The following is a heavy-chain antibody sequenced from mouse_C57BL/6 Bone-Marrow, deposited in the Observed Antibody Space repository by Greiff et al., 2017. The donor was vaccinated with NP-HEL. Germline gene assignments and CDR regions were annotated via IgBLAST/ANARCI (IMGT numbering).Heavy chain of an antibody. V-gene: IGHV5-2*01. J-gene: IGHJ1*03. CDR2: INSDGGST. CDR1: EYEFPSHD. Sequence: EVQRVESGGGLVQPGESLKLSCESNEYEFPSHDMSWVRKTPEKRLELVAAINSDGGSTYYPDTMERRFIISRDNTKTTLYLQMSSLRSEDTALYYCARNGERRGWYFDVWGTGTTVTVSS. CDR3: ARNGERRGWYFDV.